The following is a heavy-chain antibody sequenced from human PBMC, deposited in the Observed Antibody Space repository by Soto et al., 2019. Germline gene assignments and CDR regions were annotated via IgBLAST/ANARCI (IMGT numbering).Heavy chain of an antibody. CDR1: GGSISSNIYH. CDR2: IHFSGNS. CDR3: ARAYTGNYIVYH. Sequence: QLQLQESGPGLVKPSETLSLTCSVSGGSISSNIYHWGWIRQSPGKGLEWIASIHFSGNSFYNPSLKRRVTVSVDTSQSQCSLRLRSVTAADTAVYYCARAYTGNYIVYHWGQGTLVTVSS. V-gene: IGHV4-39*01. D-gene: IGHD1-26*01. J-gene: IGHJ4*02.